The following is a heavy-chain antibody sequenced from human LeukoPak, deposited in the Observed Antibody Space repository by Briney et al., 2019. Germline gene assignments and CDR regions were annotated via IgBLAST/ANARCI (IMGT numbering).Heavy chain of an antibody. V-gene: IGHV3-33*08. J-gene: IGHJ4*02. CDR2: IWYDGSNT. D-gene: IGHD3-22*01. CDR1: GFTVSSNY. CDR3: ARWRRSSGYYFDY. Sequence: GGSLRLSCAASGFTVSSNYMSWVRQAPGKGLEWVAVIWYDGSNTYYADSVKGRFTISRDNSKNTLYLQMNSLRAEDTAVYYCARWRRSSGYYFDYWGQGTLVTVSS.